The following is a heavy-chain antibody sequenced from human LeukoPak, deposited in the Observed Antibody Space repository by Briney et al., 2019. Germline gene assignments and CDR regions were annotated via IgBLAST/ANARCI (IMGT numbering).Heavy chain of an antibody. CDR3: AREHGNYLRH. CDR1: GITFSSYS. D-gene: IGHD1-7*01. J-gene: IGHJ4*02. Sequence: GGSLRLSCAASGITFSSYSMNWVRQAPGKGLEWASYISTSGSILHYADSVKGRFTVSRDNANNSLYLRMNSLRAEDTAVYYCAREHGNYLRHWGQGTLVTVSS. V-gene: IGHV3-48*01. CDR2: ISTSGSIL.